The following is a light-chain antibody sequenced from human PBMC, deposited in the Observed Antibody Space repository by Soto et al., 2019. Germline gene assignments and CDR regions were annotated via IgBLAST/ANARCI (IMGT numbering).Light chain of an antibody. CDR2: EVS. CDR3: SSYTSSSSGV. Sequence: QSALTQPASXXXXXGQSITISCTGTSSDVGGYNYVSWYQQHPGKAPKLMIYEVSNRPSGVSNRFSGSKSGNTASLTISGLQAEDEADYYCSSYTSSSSGVFGGGTKLTVL. J-gene: IGLJ2*01. V-gene: IGLV2-14*01. CDR1: SSDVGGYNY.